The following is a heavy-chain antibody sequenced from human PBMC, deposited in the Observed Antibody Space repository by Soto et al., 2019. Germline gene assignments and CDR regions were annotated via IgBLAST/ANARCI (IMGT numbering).Heavy chain of an antibody. Sequence: QVQLVQSGAEVEKPGASVKVSCKASGYTFTNYAVHWVRQAPGQRLEWMGWINAGNGNTRFSQNLQGRVTITRDTPARTVHMELRSLRSEDTAVYYCARGHLAVVPVASWFAYMDVWGKGTTVTVSS. D-gene: IGHD2-2*01. CDR2: INAGNGNT. J-gene: IGHJ6*03. CDR1: GYTFTNYA. V-gene: IGHV1-3*01. CDR3: ARGHLAVVPVASWFAYMDV.